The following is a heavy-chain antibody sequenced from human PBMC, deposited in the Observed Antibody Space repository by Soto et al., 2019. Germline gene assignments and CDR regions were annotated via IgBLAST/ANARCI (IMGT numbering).Heavy chain of an antibody. CDR2: ISWNSGGI. Sequence: SGGGLVQPGRSLRLTCAASGFTFEDYAMHWVRQAPGKGLEWVSGISWNSGGIGYADSVKGRFTISRDNAKNSLYLQMNTLRDEDTALYYCAKDLRSIVATMGTFDFWGQGTLVTVSS. J-gene: IGHJ4*02. CDR3: AKDLRSIVATMGTFDF. CDR1: GFTFEDYA. V-gene: IGHV3-9*01. D-gene: IGHD5-12*01.